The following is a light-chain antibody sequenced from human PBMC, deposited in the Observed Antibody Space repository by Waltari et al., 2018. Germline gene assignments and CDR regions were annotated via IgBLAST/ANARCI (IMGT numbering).Light chain of an antibody. CDR3: QQYYSTPYT. CDR2: WAS. J-gene: IGKJ2*01. CDR1: QIVLYSSNNKNY. V-gene: IGKV4-1*01. Sequence: DIVMTQSPDSLAVSLGERATINCQSSQIVLYSSNNKNYLAWYQQKPGQPPKLLIYWASTRESGVPDRFSGSGSGTDFTLTISSLQAEDVAVYYCQQYYSTPYTFGQGTKLEIK.